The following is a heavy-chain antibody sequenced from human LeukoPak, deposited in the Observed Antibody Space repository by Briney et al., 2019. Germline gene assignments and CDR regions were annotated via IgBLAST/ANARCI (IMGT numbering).Heavy chain of an antibody. CDR3: ARDVGDYGDYEGVGY. J-gene: IGHJ4*02. CDR1: GFTFSSYS. V-gene: IGHV3-21*01. Sequence: GGSLRLSCAASGFTFSSYSMNWVRQAPGKGLEWVSSISSSSSYIYYADSVKGRFTISRDNAKNSLFLQMNSLRAEDTAVYYCARDVGDYGDYEGVGYWGQGTLVTVSS. CDR2: ISSSSSYI. D-gene: IGHD4-17*01.